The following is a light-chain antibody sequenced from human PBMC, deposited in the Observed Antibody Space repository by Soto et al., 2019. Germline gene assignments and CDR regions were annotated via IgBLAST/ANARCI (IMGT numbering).Light chain of an antibody. Sequence: QSVLTQPASVSGSPGQSITISCTGTSSDVGTYKPVSWYQQYPGKAPKVIIYDDTKRPSGVSSRFSGSKSGNTASPTISGLQAEDEADYYCCSFAGSSTSFGGGTQLTVL. CDR3: CSFAGSSTS. CDR2: DDT. V-gene: IGLV2-23*01. CDR1: SSDVGTYKP. J-gene: IGLJ3*02.